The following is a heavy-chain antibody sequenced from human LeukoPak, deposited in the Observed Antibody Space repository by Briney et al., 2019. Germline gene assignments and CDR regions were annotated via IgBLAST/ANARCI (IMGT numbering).Heavy chain of an antibody. CDR1: GFTFSSYA. Sequence: GGSLRLSCAASGFTFSSYAMHWVRQAPGKGLEYVSAISSNGSSTYYANSVKGRFTISRDNSKNALYLQMGSLRAEDMAVYYCASLLRTYGDMDYWGQGTLVTVSS. J-gene: IGHJ4*02. CDR3: ASLLRTYGDMDY. CDR2: ISSNGSST. V-gene: IGHV3-64*01. D-gene: IGHD4-17*01.